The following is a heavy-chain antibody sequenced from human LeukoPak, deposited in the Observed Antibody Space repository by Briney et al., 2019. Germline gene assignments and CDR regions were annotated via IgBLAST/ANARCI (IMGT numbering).Heavy chain of an antibody. Sequence: GGSLRLFCAASKFTVSSNYMSWVRQAPGKGLEWVSVIYSGGDTYYADSVKGRFTISRDNSKNTLYLQMNSLRAEDTAVYFCAGRHCSGGGCYFAGADPFDYWGQGTLVTVSS. D-gene: IGHD2-15*01. J-gene: IGHJ4*02. CDR1: KFTVSSNY. CDR2: IYSGGDT. CDR3: AGRHCSGGGCYFAGADPFDY. V-gene: IGHV3-53*01.